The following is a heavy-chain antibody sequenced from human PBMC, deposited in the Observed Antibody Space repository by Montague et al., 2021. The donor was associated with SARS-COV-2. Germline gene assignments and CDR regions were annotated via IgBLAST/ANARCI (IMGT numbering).Heavy chain of an antibody. CDR1: GGSISSSSYY. Sequence: SETLSLTCTVSGGSISSSSYYWGWIRQPPGKGLEWIGSIYYSGSTYYNPSLKSRVTISVDTSKNQFSLKLSSVTAADTAVYYCARDKAEYFVVVAAVPLAHGMDVWGQGTTVTVSS. D-gene: IGHD2-2*01. V-gene: IGHV4-39*07. J-gene: IGHJ6*02. CDR3: ARDKAEYFVVVAAVPLAHGMDV. CDR2: IYYSGST.